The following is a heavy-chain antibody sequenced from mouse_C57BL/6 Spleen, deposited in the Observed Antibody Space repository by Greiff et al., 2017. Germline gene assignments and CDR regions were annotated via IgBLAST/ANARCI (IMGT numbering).Heavy chain of an antibody. D-gene: IGHD1-1*01. CDR3: ARADYGSSPFAY. Sequence: VKLQQSGAELARPGASVKMSCKASGYTFTSYTMHWVKQRPGQGLEWIGYINPSSGYTKYNQKFKDKATLTADKSSSTAYMQLSSLTSEDSAVYYCARADYGSSPFAYWGQGTLVTVSA. J-gene: IGHJ3*01. CDR2: INPSSGYT. CDR1: GYTFTSYT. V-gene: IGHV1-4*01.